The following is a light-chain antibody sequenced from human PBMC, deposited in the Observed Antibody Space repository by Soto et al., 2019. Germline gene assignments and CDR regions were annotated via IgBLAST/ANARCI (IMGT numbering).Light chain of an antibody. Sequence: EIVLTQSPATLSLSPGERATLSCRASQSINNFLAWYQQRPGQAPRLLIYDTSIRASGIPPRFSGSGSGTDFTLTISSLEPEDVAVYYCQQRNFRPDITFGGGTKVEIK. J-gene: IGKJ4*01. CDR3: QQRNFRPDIT. CDR1: QSINNF. CDR2: DTS. V-gene: IGKV3-11*01.